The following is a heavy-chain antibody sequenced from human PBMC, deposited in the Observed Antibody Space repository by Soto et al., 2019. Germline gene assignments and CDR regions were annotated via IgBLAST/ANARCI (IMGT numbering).Heavy chain of an antibody. CDR1: GESISSSSYY. CDR2: IYYSGRT. J-gene: IGHJ4*02. V-gene: IGHV4-39*01. D-gene: IGHD2-15*01. CDR3: ARQRTTVVAQAYFDH. Sequence: SETLSLTCIVSGESISSSSYYWGWVRQPPGKGLEWIGSIYYSGRTYYNPSFKSRVTISIDTSKNQFSLKLSSVTATDTAVYYCARQRTTVVAQAYFDHWGQGALVTVSS.